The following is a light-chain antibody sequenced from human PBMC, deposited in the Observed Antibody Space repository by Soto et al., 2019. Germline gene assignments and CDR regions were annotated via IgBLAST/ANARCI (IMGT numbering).Light chain of an antibody. CDR1: SSDVGSYNL. Sequence: QSVLTQPASVSGSPGQSITISCTGTSSDVGSYNLVSWYQQHPGKAPKLMIYEGSKRPSGVSNRFSGSKSGNTASLTISGLQAEDEADYYCCSYAGSSTFHNDVFGTGTKVTV. CDR2: EGS. J-gene: IGLJ1*01. V-gene: IGLV2-23*03. CDR3: CSYAGSSTFHNDV.